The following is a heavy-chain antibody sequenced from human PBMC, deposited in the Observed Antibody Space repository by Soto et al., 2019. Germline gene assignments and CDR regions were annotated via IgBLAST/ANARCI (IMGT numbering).Heavy chain of an antibody. CDR1: GGSISSGAYS. D-gene: IGHD3-10*01. Sequence: SETLSLTCAVSGGSISSGAYSWGWIRQAPGKGLEWIGNVYYSGSTYSNPSLKSRVTISADTSKNQFSLKLSSVTAADTAVYYCARQSEYYYASGRAAPLYGMDVWGQGTTVT. CDR2: VYYSGST. CDR3: ARQSEYYYASGRAAPLYGMDV. V-gene: IGHV4-39*01. J-gene: IGHJ6*02.